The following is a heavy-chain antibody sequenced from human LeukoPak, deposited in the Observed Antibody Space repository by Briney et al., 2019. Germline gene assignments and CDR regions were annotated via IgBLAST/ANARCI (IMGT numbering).Heavy chain of an antibody. V-gene: IGHV1-69*04. Sequence: SVKVSCKASGGTFSSYAISWVRQAPGQGLEWMGRIIPILGIANYTQKFQGRVTITADKSTSTAYMELSSLRSEDTAVYYCARGTTRLPFDYWGQGTLVTVSS. J-gene: IGHJ4*02. CDR2: IIPILGIA. D-gene: IGHD1-7*01. CDR3: ARGTTRLPFDY. CDR1: GGTFSSYA.